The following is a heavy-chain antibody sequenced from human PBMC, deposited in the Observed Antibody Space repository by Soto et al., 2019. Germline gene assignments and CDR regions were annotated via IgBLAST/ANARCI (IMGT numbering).Heavy chain of an antibody. CDR1: GFTFDDYA. CDR3: AKESLGTGTFGY. Sequence: GGSLRLSCAASGFTFDDYAMHWVRQAPGKGLEWVSGISWNSGSIGYADSVKGRFTISRDNAKNSLYLQMNSLRAEDTALYYCAKESLGTGTFGYWGQGTLVTVSS. V-gene: IGHV3-9*01. D-gene: IGHD1-1*01. J-gene: IGHJ4*02. CDR2: ISWNSGSI.